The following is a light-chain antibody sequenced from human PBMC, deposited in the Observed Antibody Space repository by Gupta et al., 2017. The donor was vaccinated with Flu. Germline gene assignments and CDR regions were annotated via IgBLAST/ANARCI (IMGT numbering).Light chain of an antibody. CDR1: SGHSSYA. CDR2: VNSDGTY. J-gene: IGLJ3*02. CDR3: QTWGTGGV. V-gene: IGLV4-69*01. Sequence: QVEVTQSPSASPSLGASVTLTCTLTSGHSSYAIAWHQQQPKKGPRYLMRVNSDGTYSKGDGIPDRFSGSSSGAERYLTISPLQSEDEAEYFCQTWGTGGVFGGGTKLTVL.